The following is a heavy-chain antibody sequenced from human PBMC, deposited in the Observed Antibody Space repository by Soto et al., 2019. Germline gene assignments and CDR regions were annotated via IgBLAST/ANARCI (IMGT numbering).Heavy chain of an antibody. Sequence: QVQLAQSGAEVRKPGASVNISCRASGFSFSDNLINWVRQAPGQSLEWMGWINRDNGNKIYSQTFQGRVTISRHSSASIAYVEVSDLTSEDPAVYYCARDILSVGPRANDAFDVWGQGTMVTVSS. J-gene: IGHJ3*01. CDR2: INRDNGNK. CDR1: GFSFSDNL. D-gene: IGHD2-8*02. V-gene: IGHV1-3*01. CDR3: ARDILSVGPRANDAFDV.